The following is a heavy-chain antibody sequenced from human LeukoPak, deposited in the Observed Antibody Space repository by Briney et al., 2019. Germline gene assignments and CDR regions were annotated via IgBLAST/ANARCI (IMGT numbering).Heavy chain of an antibody. Sequence: SVKVSCKASGYTFSSYTISWVRQAPGQGLEWMGRIIPILGLANYAQKFQGRVTITADKSTSTAYMELSSLRSEDTAVYYCAEENHFRGENSRFRDPWGQGTLVTVSS. V-gene: IGHV1-69*02. CDR1: GYTFSSYT. J-gene: IGHJ5*02. CDR2: IIPILGLA. D-gene: IGHD3-3*01. CDR3: AEENHFRGENSRFRDP.